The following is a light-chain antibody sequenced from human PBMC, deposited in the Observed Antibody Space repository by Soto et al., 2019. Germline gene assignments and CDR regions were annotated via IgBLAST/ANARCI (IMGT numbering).Light chain of an antibody. J-gene: IGKJ1*01. CDR1: QGIGDT. V-gene: IGKV3D-11*03. Sequence: SPATLSVSPGEGATLSCRASQGIGDTLAWYQHKPGQTPRLLIYDTSTRATGFPARFSGSGSGTDFALTIISFQRRGLQVYCSTHPAILPSPFGQGTKAAI. CDR3: THPAILPSP. CDR2: DTS.